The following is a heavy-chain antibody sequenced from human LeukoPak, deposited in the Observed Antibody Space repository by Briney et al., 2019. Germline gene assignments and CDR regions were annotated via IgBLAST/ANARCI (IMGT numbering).Heavy chain of an antibody. D-gene: IGHD3-22*01. CDR3: ASPPVHYYDSSGYYDAFDI. V-gene: IGHV1-2*06. J-gene: IGHJ3*02. Sequence: ASVKVSCKASGYTFTGYYMHWVRQAPGQGLEWMGRINPNSGGTNYAQKFQGGVTMTRDTSISTAYMELSRLRSDDTAVYYCASPPVHYYDSSGYYDAFDIWGQGTMVTVSS. CDR1: GYTFTGYY. CDR2: INPNSGGT.